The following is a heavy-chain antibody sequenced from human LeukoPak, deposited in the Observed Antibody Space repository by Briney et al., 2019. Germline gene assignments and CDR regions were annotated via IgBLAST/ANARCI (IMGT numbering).Heavy chain of an antibody. CDR3: AAIGDIVLVPAIPDY. J-gene: IGHJ4*02. CDR1: GVSISSSIYY. Sequence: SETLSFTCTVSGVSISSSIYYWVWVRQPPGKGLEWSANIYYSGSAYYNPSLKSRVTISVDTSKNLFSLKLRSVTAADTAVYYCAAIGDIVLVPAIPDYWGQGTLVTVYS. CDR2: IYYSGSA. D-gene: IGHD2-2*01. V-gene: IGHV4-39*07.